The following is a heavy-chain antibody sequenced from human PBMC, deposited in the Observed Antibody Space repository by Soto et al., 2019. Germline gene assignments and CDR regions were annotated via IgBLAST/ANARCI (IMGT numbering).Heavy chain of an antibody. J-gene: IGHJ4*02. CDR3: AKDPPGPPDY. D-gene: IGHD2-8*02. CDR1: GFTFSSYA. V-gene: IGHV3-23*01. Sequence: HPGGSLRLSCAASGFTFSSYAMNWVRQAPGKGLEWVSGISGSGGSTYYADSVKGRFTISRDNSKNTLHLQMKSLRAEDTAVYYCAKDPPGPPDYWGQGTLVTVSS. CDR2: ISGSGGST.